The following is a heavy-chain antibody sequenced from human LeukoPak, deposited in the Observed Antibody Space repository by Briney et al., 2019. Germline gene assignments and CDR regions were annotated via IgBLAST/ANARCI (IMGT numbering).Heavy chain of an antibody. CDR2: INTDGSTT. J-gene: IGHJ3*02. CDR3: ARVGGFYDSRLFDI. V-gene: IGHV3-74*01. D-gene: IGHD3-22*01. CDR1: GFTFSTYW. Sequence: GGSLRLSCAASGFTFSTYWMHWVRQAPGKGLVWVSRINTDGSTTTYADSVKGRFTISRDNAKNTLYLQMNSLRAEDTAVYYCARVGGFYDSRLFDIWGQGTMVTVSS.